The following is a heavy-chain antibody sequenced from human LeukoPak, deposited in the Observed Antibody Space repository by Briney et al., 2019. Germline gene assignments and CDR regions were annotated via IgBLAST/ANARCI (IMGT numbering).Heavy chain of an antibody. V-gene: IGHV4-4*07. Sequence: SETLSLTCTVSGGSISSYYWSWVRQPTGKGLEWIGRIYSSGNTNYNPSLKSRVTMSVDTSRNQFSLKLSSVTAADTAVYYCARESVGYCSGGSCPYYFDYWGQGTLVTVSS. CDR3: ARESVGYCSGGSCPYYFDY. CDR1: GGSISSYY. D-gene: IGHD2-15*01. CDR2: IYSSGNT. J-gene: IGHJ4*02.